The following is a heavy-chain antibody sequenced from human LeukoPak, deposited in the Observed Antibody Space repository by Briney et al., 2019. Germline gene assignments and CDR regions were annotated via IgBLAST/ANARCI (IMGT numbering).Heavy chain of an antibody. D-gene: IGHD2-15*01. V-gene: IGHV4-31*03. Sequence: PSETLSLTCTVSGGSISSGGYYWSWIRQHPGKGLEWIGYIYYSGSTYYNPSLKSRVTISLDTSKNQFSLKLTSVTAADTAVYYCATHPPRVCTGGSCSDYWGQGTLVTVSS. CDR3: ATHPPRVCTGGSCSDY. CDR2: IYYSGST. J-gene: IGHJ4*02. CDR1: GGSISSGGYY.